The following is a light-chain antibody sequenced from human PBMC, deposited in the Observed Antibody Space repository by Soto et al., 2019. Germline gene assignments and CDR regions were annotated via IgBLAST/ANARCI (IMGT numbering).Light chain of an antibody. CDR3: QQRSNWPSVT. CDR1: QSVNIY. Sequence: EIVLKQSPATLSLSPGERATLSCRASQSVNIYLGWYQQRPGQAPRLLIYDASTRATGIPARFSGSGSETEFTLTISRLEPEDFGVYYCQQRSNWPSVTFGGGTQVEIK. CDR2: DAS. V-gene: IGKV3-11*01. J-gene: IGKJ4*01.